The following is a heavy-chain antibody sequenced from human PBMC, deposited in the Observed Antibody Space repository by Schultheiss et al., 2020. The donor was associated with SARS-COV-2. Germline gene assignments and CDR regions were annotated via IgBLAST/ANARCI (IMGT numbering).Heavy chain of an antibody. D-gene: IGHD2-2*01. V-gene: IGHV3-21*01. CDR2: ISYSSSFI. Sequence: GGSLRLSCAASGLTFGAYSMMWVRQAPGKGLEWVSSISYSSSFIYYADSVKGRFTISRDNAKNSMDLQMNSLKVEDTAVYYCASDLSSTSSGFDDWGQGTLVTVSS. CDR1: GLTFGAYS. J-gene: IGHJ4*02. CDR3: ASDLSSTSSGFDD.